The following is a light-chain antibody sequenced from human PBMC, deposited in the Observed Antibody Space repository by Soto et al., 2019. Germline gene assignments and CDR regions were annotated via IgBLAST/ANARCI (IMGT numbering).Light chain of an antibody. CDR2: GAS. CDR3: QQYGSSPRFT. V-gene: IGKV3-15*01. Sequence: EIVMTQSPATLSVSPGERATLSCRASQNVNSNLAWYQQKPGQAPRLLIYGASTRATGIPARFSGSGSGTEFTLNSGSVQSDDCAGYYCQQYGSSPRFTFGGGTKVQIK. CDR1: QNVNSN. J-gene: IGKJ4*01.